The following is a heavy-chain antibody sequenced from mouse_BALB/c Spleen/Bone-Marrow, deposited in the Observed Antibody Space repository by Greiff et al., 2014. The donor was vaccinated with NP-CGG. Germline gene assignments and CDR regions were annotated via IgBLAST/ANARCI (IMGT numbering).Heavy chain of an antibody. CDR3: TISYHLCYAMDY. D-gene: IGHD2-10*01. Sequence: EESGAELMKPGASVKISCKATGYTFSSHWIEWVKQRPGHGLEWIGEIFPGSGSTYYNEKFKGKATLTVDKSSNIAYMQLSSLTSEDSAVYYCTISYHLCYAMDYWGQGTSVTVSS. J-gene: IGHJ4*01. V-gene: IGHV1-9*01. CDR1: GYTFSSHW. CDR2: IFPGSGST.